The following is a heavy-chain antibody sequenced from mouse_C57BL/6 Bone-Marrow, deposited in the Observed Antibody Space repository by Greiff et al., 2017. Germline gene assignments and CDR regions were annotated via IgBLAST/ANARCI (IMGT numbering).Heavy chain of an antibody. CDR2: IDPSDSYT. V-gene: IGHV1-69*01. CDR1: GYTFTSYW. Sequence: QVQLQQPGAELVMPGASVKLSCKASGYTFTSYWMPWVKQRPGQGLEWVGEIDPSDSYTNYNQKLKGRFTLTVDKASSTAYLQLSSLTSEDSAVYYCARTCGSACFAYWGQGTLVTVSA. CDR3: ARTCGSACFAY. J-gene: IGHJ3*01. D-gene: IGHD3-1*01.